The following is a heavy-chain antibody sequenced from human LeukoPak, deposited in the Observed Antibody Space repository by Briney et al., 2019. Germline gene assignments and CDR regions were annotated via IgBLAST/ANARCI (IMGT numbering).Heavy chain of an antibody. D-gene: IGHD3-10*01. Sequence: XVSCKTSGFTFTSYGISWMRQAPGQGLEWMAWISANNGDTHYAQRLQGRVTLTTDTSTGTAYMEVRSLRSDDTAVYYCARKGMGSPLDFWGQGTLVTVSS. J-gene: IGHJ4*02. V-gene: IGHV1-18*04. CDR2: ISANNGDT. CDR1: GFTFTSYG. CDR3: ARKGMGSPLDF.